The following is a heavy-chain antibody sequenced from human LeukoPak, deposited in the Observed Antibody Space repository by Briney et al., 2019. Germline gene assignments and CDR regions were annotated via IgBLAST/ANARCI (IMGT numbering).Heavy chain of an antibody. Sequence: PSETLSLICTVSGGSISSYYWSWIRQPPGKGLEWIGYIYYSGSTNYNPSLKSRVTISVDTSKNQFSLKLSSVTAADTAVYYCARDQGVYDSSGYYYGVWFDPWGQGTLVTVSS. J-gene: IGHJ5*02. V-gene: IGHV4-59*01. CDR1: GGSISSYY. D-gene: IGHD3-22*01. CDR3: ARDQGVYDSSGYYYGVWFDP. CDR2: IYYSGST.